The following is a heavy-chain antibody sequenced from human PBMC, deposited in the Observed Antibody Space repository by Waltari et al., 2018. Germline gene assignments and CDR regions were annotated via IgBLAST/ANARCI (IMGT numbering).Heavy chain of an antibody. Sequence: EVQLVESGGGLIQPGGSLRLSCAASGFNVFSNYMSWVRQAPGKGLECVSVIFGGGGTIPYADSVKGRFTISRDDSRNIVYLQMNSLRADDTAVYYCARDRGASGYDFDYWGQGVLVTVSS. CDR2: IFGGGGT. J-gene: IGHJ4*02. CDR1: GFNVFSNY. D-gene: IGHD5-12*01. V-gene: IGHV3-53*01. CDR3: ARDRGASGYDFDY.